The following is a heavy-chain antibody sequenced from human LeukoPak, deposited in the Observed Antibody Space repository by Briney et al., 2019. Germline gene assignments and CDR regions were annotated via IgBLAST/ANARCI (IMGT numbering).Heavy chain of an antibody. CDR1: GFTFSDYY. V-gene: IGHV3-11*05. CDR3: AKDFTPRRDKPTSDAFDI. J-gene: IGHJ3*02. D-gene: IGHD5-24*01. Sequence: GGSLRLSCAASGFTFSDYYMSWIRQAPGKELEWVSYISTSRSYIYYADSVKGRFTISRDNSKNTLYLQMNSLRAEDTAVYYCAKDFTPRRDKPTSDAFDIWGQGTMVTVSS. CDR2: ISTSRSYI.